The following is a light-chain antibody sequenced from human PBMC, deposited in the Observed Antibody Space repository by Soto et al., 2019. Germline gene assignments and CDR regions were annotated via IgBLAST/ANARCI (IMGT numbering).Light chain of an antibody. CDR3: QHYKSYPWT. V-gene: IGKV1-5*03. CDR1: QTISSW. Sequence: DFPMSQSPCTLSVSVGESRTITCRASQTISSWLAWYQQKPGKAPKFLMYKASNLESGVPSRFSGSGSETEFTLTISSLQPDDFAIYYCQHYKSYPWTFGQGTKVDIK. J-gene: IGKJ1*01. CDR2: KAS.